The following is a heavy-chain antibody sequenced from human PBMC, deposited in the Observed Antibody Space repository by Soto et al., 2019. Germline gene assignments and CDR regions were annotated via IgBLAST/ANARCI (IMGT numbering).Heavy chain of an antibody. V-gene: IGHV4-30-4*01. Sequence: SETLSLTCTVSGGSISSGDYYWSWIRQPPGKGLEWIGYIYYSGSTYYNPSLKSRVTISVDTSKNQFSLKVSSVAAADTAVYYCARAHDYGIKGLDYWGQGTLVTVSS. CDR1: GGSISSGDYY. J-gene: IGHJ4*02. CDR2: IYYSGST. CDR3: ARAHDYGIKGLDY. D-gene: IGHD4-17*01.